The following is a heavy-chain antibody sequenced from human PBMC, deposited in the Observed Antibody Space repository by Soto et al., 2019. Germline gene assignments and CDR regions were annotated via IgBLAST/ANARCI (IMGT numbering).Heavy chain of an antibody. CDR1: GFTFSDHY. CDR2: TRNKANSYTT. CDR3: ARGPRGGSGSYYPAAMMWYYYYMDV. J-gene: IGHJ6*03. V-gene: IGHV3-72*01. D-gene: IGHD3-10*01. Sequence: EVQLVESGGGLVQPGGSLRLSCAASGFTFSDHYMDWVRQAPGKGLEWVGRTRNKANSYTTEYAASVKGRFTISRDDSKNALYLQMKSLKTEDTAVYYCARGPRGGSGSYYPAAMMWYYYYMDVWGKGTTVTVSS.